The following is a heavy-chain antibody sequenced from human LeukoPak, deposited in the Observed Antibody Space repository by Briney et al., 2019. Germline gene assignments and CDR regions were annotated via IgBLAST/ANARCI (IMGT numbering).Heavy chain of an antibody. CDR3: TRLITGTTYRFDP. Sequence: SETLSLTCTVSGGSISSHYWSWIRQPPGKGLEWIAYLFDSVNTKDNPSLQSRLTLSADTSKNQFSLKLSSVTAADTAVYYCTRLITGTTYRFDPWGQGTLVTVSS. CDR1: GGSISSHY. J-gene: IGHJ5*02. V-gene: IGHV4-59*11. CDR2: LFDSVNT. D-gene: IGHD1-7*01.